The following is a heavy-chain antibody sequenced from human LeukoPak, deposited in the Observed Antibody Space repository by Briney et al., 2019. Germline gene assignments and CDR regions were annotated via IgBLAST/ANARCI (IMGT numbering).Heavy chain of an antibody. D-gene: IGHD4-17*01. CDR1: GGSISSSSYY. V-gene: IGHV4-39*07. J-gene: IGHJ5*02. CDR2: IYYSGST. Sequence: NPSETLSLTCTVSGGSISSSSYYWGWIRQPPGKGLEWIGSIYYSGSTYYNPSLKSRVTISVDTSKNQFSLKLSSVTAADTAVYYCASYQYDYDGYNWFDPWGQGTLVTVSS. CDR3: ASYQYDYDGYNWFDP.